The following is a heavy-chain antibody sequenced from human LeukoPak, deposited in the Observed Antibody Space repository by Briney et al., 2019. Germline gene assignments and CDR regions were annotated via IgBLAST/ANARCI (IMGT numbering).Heavy chain of an antibody. Sequence: GASVKVSCKASGYTFTSYDINWVRQATGQGLEWMGWMNPNSGNTGYAQKFQGRVTMTRNTSISTAYMELSSLRSEDTAVYYCATDRVAVAGTGRPLDYWGQGTLVTVSS. CDR3: ATDRVAVAGTGRPLDY. CDR1: GYTFTSYD. J-gene: IGHJ4*02. D-gene: IGHD6-19*01. V-gene: IGHV1-8*01. CDR2: MNPNSGNT.